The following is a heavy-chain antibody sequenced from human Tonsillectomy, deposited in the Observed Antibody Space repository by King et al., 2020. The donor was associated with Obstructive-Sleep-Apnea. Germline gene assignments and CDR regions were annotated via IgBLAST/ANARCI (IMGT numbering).Heavy chain of an antibody. J-gene: IGHJ3*01. Sequence: VQLVESEAEVKKPGESLRSSCEGSGYNFTKYWIGWLRQMPGKCLEWMGIISPDDSATRYCPSFQGHVTFSVDRSASTAYLQWSSLRASDTAMYYCSREGGDWQKPFDVWGQGTVVTVSS. D-gene: IGHD2-21*02. CDR2: ISPDDSAT. CDR3: SREGGDWQKPFDV. CDR1: GYNFTKYW. V-gene: IGHV5-51*01.